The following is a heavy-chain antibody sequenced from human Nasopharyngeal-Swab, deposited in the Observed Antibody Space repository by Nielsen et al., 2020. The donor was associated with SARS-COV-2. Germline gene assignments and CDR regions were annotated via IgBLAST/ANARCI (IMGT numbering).Heavy chain of an antibody. CDR2: INHSGST. CDR3: ARRGDDGGMDV. J-gene: IGHJ6*02. Sequence: SETLSLTCAVYGGSFSGYYWNWIRQPPGKGLEWIGEINHSGSTYYNPSLKSRLTISVHTSKNHFSLKLTSVTAADTAAYYCARRGDDGGMDVWGQGTTVTVSS. CDR1: GGSFSGYY. D-gene: IGHD2-21*02. V-gene: IGHV4-34*01.